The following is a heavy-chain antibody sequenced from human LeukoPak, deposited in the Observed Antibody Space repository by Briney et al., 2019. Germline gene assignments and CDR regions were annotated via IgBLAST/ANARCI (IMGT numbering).Heavy chain of an antibody. CDR2: IVEDGTNQ. D-gene: IGHD4/OR15-4a*01. Sequence: GGSLRLSCAASGFTFNNYLMHWVRQAPGKGLDWVAVIVEDGTNQYYADSGKGRFTISRDKSKDTLYLQMNSLRAEDTAVYYCARRAGAYSHPYDYWGQGTLVTVSS. J-gene: IGHJ4*02. V-gene: IGHV3-30*14. CDR3: ARRAGAYSHPYDY. CDR1: GFTFNNYL.